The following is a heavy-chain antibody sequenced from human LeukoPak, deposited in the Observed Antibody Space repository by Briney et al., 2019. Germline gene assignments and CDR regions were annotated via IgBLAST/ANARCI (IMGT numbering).Heavy chain of an antibody. V-gene: IGHV1-46*01. J-gene: IGHJ3*02. CDR2: INLSGGST. D-gene: IGHD3/OR15-3a*01. CDR3: ARGGLRGAFDI. CDR1: GYTFTSYY. Sequence: ASVKVSCKASGYTFTSYYMHWVRQAPGQGLEWMGIINLSGGSTSYAQKFQGRVTMTRDTSTSTVYMELSRLRSEDTAVYYCARGGLRGAFDIWGQGTMVTVSS.